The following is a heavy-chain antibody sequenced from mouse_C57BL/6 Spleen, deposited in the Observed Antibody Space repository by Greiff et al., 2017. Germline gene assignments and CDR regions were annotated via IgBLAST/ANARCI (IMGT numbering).Heavy chain of an antibody. CDR3: ERRTCRLLLYAMDY. J-gene: IGHJ4*01. CDR2: IRSGSSTI. D-gene: IGHD2-1*01. Sequence: EVQLMESGGGLVKPGGSLKLSCAASGFTFSDYGMHWVRQAPGKGLEWVAYIRSGSSTIYSADTVKGRYTISRDNAKNTLFLQMTSLRSEDTAMYYCERRTCRLLLYAMDYWGQGTSVTVSS. CDR1: GFTFSDYG. V-gene: IGHV5-17*01.